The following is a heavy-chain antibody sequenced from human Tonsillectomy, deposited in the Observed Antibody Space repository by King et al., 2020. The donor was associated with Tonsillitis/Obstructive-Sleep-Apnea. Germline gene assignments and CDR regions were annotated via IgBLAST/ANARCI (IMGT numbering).Heavy chain of an antibody. J-gene: IGHJ6*03. D-gene: IGHD2-2*01. CDR2: INHSGST. CDR1: GGSFSGYY. CDR3: ARGSRVVVVPAAMKYYYMDV. V-gene: IGHV4-34*01. Sequence: VQLPQWGAGLLKPSETLSLTCAVYGGSFSGYYWSWLRQPPGKGLEWIGEINHSGSTNYNPSLKSRVTISVDTSKNQFSLKLSSVTAADTAVYYCARGSRVVVVPAAMKYYYMDVWGKGTTVTVSS.